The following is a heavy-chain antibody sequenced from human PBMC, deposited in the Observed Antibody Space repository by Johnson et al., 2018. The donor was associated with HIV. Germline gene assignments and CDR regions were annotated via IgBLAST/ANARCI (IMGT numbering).Heavy chain of an antibody. CDR1: GFTFSTYA. D-gene: IGHD2-15*01. V-gene: IGHV3-30*02. CDR2: IRFVGRNK. CDR3: AKEQLLRAFDI. J-gene: IGHJ3*02. Sequence: QVQLVESGGGVVRPGESLRLSCAASGFTFSTYAMHWVRQAPGKGLEWVSFIRFVGRNKYYADSVQGRFTISRDNSKNTLYLQMNSLRAEDTAVYYCAKEQLLRAFDIWGQGTMVTVSS.